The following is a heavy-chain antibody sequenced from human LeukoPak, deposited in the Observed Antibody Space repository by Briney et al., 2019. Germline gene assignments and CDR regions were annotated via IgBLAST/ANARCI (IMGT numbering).Heavy chain of an antibody. V-gene: IGHV1-2*04. CDR1: GYTFTGHY. Sequence: ASVKVSCKASGYTFTGHYMHWVRQAPGQGLEWMGWINPNSGGTNYAQKFQGWVTMTRDTSISTAYMELSRLRSDDTAVYYCAREAGYSYGYGMDVWGQGTTVIVSS. D-gene: IGHD5-18*01. J-gene: IGHJ6*02. CDR2: INPNSGGT. CDR3: AREAGYSYGYGMDV.